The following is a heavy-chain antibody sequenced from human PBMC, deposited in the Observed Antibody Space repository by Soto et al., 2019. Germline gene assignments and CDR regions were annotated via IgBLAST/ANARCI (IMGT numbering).Heavy chain of an antibody. J-gene: IGHJ6*02. Sequence: SETLSLTCAVYGGSFSGYYWSWIRQPPGKGLEWIGEINHSGSTNYNPSLKSRVTISVDTSKNQFSLKLSSVTAADTAVYYCARGGPIVVVPGTNYYGMDVWGQGTRVTVSS. D-gene: IGHD2-2*01. V-gene: IGHV4-34*01. CDR2: INHSGST. CDR3: ARGGPIVVVPGTNYYGMDV. CDR1: GGSFSGYY.